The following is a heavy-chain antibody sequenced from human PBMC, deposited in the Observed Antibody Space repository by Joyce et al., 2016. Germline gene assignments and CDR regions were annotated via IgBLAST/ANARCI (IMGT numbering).Heavy chain of an antibody. CDR1: GVSISSDAFY. D-gene: IGHD2-21*01. CDR2: IYYTGST. J-gene: IGHJ6*03. Sequence: QLQLQDSGPGLVKPSETLSLTCTVSGVSISSDAFYWAWIRQPPGMGVGWIGTIYYTGSTYFNPSLKGRVTIAIDTSKNQFSLHLRSVTAADTAVYYCASTLPKFVFAHHYYYMDVWGKGTTVTVSS. V-gene: IGHV4-39*01. CDR3: ASTLPKFVFAHHYYYMDV.